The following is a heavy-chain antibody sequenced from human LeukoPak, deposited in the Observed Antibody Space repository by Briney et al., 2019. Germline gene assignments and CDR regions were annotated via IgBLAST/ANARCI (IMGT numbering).Heavy chain of an antibody. CDR3: ARQVALWGLYNWFDP. CDR1: EGTFSSYA. CDR2: IIPILGIA. D-gene: IGHD7-27*01. V-gene: IGHV1-69*04. Sequence: SVKVSCKASEGTFSSYAISWVRQAPGQGLEWMGRIIPILGIANYAQKFQGRVTITADKSTSTAYMELSSLRSEDTAVYYCARQVALWGLYNWFDPWGQGTLVTVSS. J-gene: IGHJ5*02.